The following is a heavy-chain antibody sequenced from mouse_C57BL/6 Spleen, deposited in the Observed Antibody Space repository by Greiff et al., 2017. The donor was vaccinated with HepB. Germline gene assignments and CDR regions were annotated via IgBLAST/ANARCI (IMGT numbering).Heavy chain of an antibody. CDR3: ARGGQVDY. V-gene: IGHV1-76*01. CDR1: GYTFTDYY. D-gene: IGHD3-3*01. CDR2: IYPGSGNT. Sequence: VKLMESGAELVRPGASVKLSCKASGYTFTDYYINWVKQRPGQGLEWIARIYPGSGNTYYNEKFKGKATLTAEKSSSTAYMQLSSLTSEDSAVYFCARGGQVDYWGQGTTLTVSS. J-gene: IGHJ2*01.